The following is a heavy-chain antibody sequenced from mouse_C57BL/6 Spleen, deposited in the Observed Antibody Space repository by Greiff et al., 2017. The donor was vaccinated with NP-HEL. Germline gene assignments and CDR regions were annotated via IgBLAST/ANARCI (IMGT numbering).Heavy chain of an antibody. V-gene: IGHV7-3*01. D-gene: IGHD1-1*01. CDR2: IRNKANGYTT. CDR1: GFTFTDYY. Sequence: EVKLVESGGGLVQPGGSLSLSCAASGFTFTDYYMSWVRQPPGKALEWLGFIRNKANGYTTEYSASVKGRFTISRDNSHSILYLQMNALRAEDSATYYCARYRGLLRSGYFDVWGTGTTVTVSS. CDR3: ARYRGLLRSGYFDV. J-gene: IGHJ1*03.